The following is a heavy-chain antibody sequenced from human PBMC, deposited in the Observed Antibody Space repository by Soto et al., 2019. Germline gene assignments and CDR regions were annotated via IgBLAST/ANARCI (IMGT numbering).Heavy chain of an antibody. D-gene: IGHD2-2*01. J-gene: IGHJ3*02. V-gene: IGHV3-21*01. Sequence: PGGSLRLSCAASGFTFSSYSMNWVRQAPGKGLEWVSSISSSSSYIYYADSVKGRFTISRDNAKNSLYLQMNSLRAEDTAVYYCARDIQQYQLPIYAFDIWSRGTMVTVSS. CDR3: ARDIQQYQLPIYAFDI. CDR1: GFTFSSYS. CDR2: ISSSSSYI.